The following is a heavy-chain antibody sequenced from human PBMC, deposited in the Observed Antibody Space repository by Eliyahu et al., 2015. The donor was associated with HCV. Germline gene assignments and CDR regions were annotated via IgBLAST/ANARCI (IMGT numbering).Heavy chain of an antibody. CDR1: GFIFSNYA. D-gene: IGHD4/OR15-4a*01. J-gene: IGHJ4*02. V-gene: IGHV3-23*01. CDR2: ISDSGGST. CDR3: AKVLKPGVLTTIFDS. Sequence: EVHFLESGGGLVQPGGSLRLSCVGSGFIFSNYAAVWVRQAPGXGLEWVXGISDSGGSTFYADSVQGRFTISRDNFKNTLNLHLNSLRAEDTAVYFCAKVLKPGVLTTIFDSWGXGIPVTVSA.